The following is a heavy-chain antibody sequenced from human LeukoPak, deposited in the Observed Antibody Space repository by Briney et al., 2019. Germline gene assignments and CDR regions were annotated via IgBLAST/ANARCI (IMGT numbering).Heavy chain of an antibody. CDR3: AKDIATGSGSYRAPPHDS. CDR1: GFTFDDYA. CDR2: ISGDGGST. D-gene: IGHD3-10*01. V-gene: IGHV3-43*02. J-gene: IGHJ4*02. Sequence: LTGGSLRLSCAASGFTFDDYAMHWVRQVPGKGLEWVSLISGDGGSTYSAVSVKGRFTISRDNSKNSLYLQMNSLRTEDTALYYCAKDIATGSGSYRAPPHDSWGQGTLVTVSS.